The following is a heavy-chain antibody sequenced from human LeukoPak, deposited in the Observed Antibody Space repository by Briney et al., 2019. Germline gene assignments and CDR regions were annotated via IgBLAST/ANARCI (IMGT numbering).Heavy chain of an antibody. Sequence: SETLSLTCAVSGGSISSGSYYWSWIRQPPGKGLEWIGYINYSGSTNYNPSLKSRVTISVDTSKNQFSLKLSSVTAADTAVYYCARDEDGDYALDYWGQGTLVTVSS. CDR2: INYSGST. J-gene: IGHJ4*02. CDR1: GGSISSGSYY. V-gene: IGHV4-61*01. D-gene: IGHD4-17*01. CDR3: ARDEDGDYALDY.